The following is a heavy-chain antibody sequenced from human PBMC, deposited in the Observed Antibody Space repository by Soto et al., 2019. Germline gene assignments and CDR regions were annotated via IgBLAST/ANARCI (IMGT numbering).Heavy chain of an antibody. Sequence: QVHLQESGPGLVRPSGTLSLTCAVSGASISSTTNWWSWVRQPPGKGLEWIGEIYHSGSTNYNPSLKSRVTMSVDKSTNQFSLELTSVTAADTAVYYCARMMGATLVDIWGQGTLVIVSS. D-gene: IGHD1-26*01. CDR2: IYHSGST. J-gene: IGHJ4*02. V-gene: IGHV4-4*02. CDR3: ARMMGATLVDI. CDR1: GASISSTTNW.